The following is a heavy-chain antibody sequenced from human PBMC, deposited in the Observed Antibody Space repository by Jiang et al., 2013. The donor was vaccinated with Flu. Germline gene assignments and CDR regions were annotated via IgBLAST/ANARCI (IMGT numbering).Heavy chain of an antibody. Sequence: LVKPSGTLSLTCAVSGGSISSYNWWSWVRQSPGKGLEWIGEIYRSGSTTYNSSLRRRVTISMDKSKNEFSLELRSVTAADTAVYYCARAVPRDSSGYNFGRFDPWGQGSLVIVSA. CDR1: GGSISSYNW. D-gene: IGHD3-22*01. V-gene: IGHV4-4*02. CDR2: IYRSGST. CDR3: ARAVPRDSSGYNFGRFDP. J-gene: IGHJ5*02.